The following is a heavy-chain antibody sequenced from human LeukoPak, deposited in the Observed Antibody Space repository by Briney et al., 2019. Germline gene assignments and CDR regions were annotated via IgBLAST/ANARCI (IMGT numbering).Heavy chain of an antibody. CDR1: GGTFSSYA. CDR3: ASSPPSTPGAFDI. CDR2: IIPIFGTA. Sequence: ASVNVSCKASGGTFSSYAISWVRQAPGQGLEWMGGIIPIFGTANYAQKFQGRVTITTDESTSTAYMELSSLRSEDTAVYYCASSPPSTPGAFDIWGQGTMVTVSS. D-gene: IGHD3-3*02. V-gene: IGHV1-69*05. J-gene: IGHJ3*02.